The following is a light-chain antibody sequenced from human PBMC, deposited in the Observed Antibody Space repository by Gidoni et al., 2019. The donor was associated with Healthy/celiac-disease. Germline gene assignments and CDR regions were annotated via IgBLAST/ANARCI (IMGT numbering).Light chain of an antibody. Sequence: DIQMTQSPSTLSASVGDRVTITCRASQSISSWLAWYQQKPGKAQLLIYKASSLESGVPSRFSGSGSGTEFTLTISSLQPDDFATYYCQQYNSYPWTFGQGTKVEIK. CDR2: KAS. CDR3: QQYNSYPWT. J-gene: IGKJ1*01. CDR1: QSISSW. V-gene: IGKV1-5*03.